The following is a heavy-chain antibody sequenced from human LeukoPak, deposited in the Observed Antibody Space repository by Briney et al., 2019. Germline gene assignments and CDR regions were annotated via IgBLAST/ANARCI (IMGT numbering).Heavy chain of an antibody. CDR3: TRGSIAYYYMDV. J-gene: IGHJ6*03. CDR1: GVSISSYY. CDR2: IYYSGST. V-gene: IGHV4-59*01. Sequence: SETLSLTCTVSGVSISSYYWSWTRQPPGKGLEWIGNIYYSGSTNYNPSLKSRVTISVDTSKNQFSLKLSSVTAADTAVYYCTRGSIAYYYMDVWGKGTTVTISS. D-gene: IGHD3-22*01.